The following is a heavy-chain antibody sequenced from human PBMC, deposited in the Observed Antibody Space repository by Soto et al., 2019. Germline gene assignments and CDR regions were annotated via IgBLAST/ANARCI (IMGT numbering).Heavy chain of an antibody. CDR2: ISAYNGNT. CDR3: ARVNGYCSRPRCCVVRSYTVHV. CDR1: GYTFSSYG. Sequence: QVKLVQSGAEVKKPGASVKVSCKASGYTFSSYGISWVRQAPGQGLEWMGWISAYNGNTNYAQKLQGRVTMTTDTSTSTAYMELSSLRSDDTSVYYCARVNGYCSRPRCCVVRSYTVHVWGQGTTVTFSS. J-gene: IGHJ6*02. V-gene: IGHV1-18*01. D-gene: IGHD2-2*01.